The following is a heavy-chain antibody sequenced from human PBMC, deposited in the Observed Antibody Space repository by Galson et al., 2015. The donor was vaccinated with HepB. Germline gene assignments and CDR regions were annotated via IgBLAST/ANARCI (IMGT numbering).Heavy chain of an antibody. CDR2: INTNTGNP. Sequence: SVKVSCKASGYTFTSYAMNWVRQAPGQGLEWMGWINTNTGNPTYAQGFTGRVVFSLDTSVSTAYLQISSLKAEDTAVYYCARGLGITMVRGVNNDYWGQGTLVTVSS. CDR3: ARGLGITMVRGVNNDY. V-gene: IGHV7-4-1*02. CDR1: GYTFTSYA. D-gene: IGHD3-10*01. J-gene: IGHJ4*02.